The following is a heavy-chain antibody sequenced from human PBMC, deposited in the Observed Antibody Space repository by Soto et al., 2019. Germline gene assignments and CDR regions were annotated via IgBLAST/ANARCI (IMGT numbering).Heavy chain of an antibody. J-gene: IGHJ4*02. CDR1: GFTFRNDW. Sequence: EVQLLESGGGLVQPGGSLRLSCAASGFTFRNDWLSWVRQAPGKGLEWVANINQDGSERYYVDSVRGRFTISRDNVENSLYLQLNSLRPEDTAVYYCAVYGYGVSAAAYWGQGTLVTVSS. CDR2: INQDGSER. V-gene: IGHV3-7*03. D-gene: IGHD4-17*01. CDR3: AVYGYGVSAAAY.